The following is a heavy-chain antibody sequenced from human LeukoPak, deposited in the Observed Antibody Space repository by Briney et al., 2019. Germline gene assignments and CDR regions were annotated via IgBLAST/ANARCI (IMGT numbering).Heavy chain of an antibody. J-gene: IGHJ6*03. CDR2: IYYSGST. Sequence: SETLSLTCTVSGGSISSYYWSWIRQPPGKGLEWIGYIYYSGSTNYNPSLKSRLTISVDTSKNQFSLKLSSVTAADTAVYYCATYGGDSVSYYYHMDVWGTGTTVTVSS. V-gene: IGHV4-59*01. CDR3: ATYGGDSVSYYYHMDV. D-gene: IGHD2-21*02. CDR1: GGSISSYY.